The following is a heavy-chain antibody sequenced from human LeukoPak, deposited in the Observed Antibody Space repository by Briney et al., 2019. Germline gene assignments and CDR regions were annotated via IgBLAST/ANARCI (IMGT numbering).Heavy chain of an antibody. V-gene: IGHV4-59*08. CDR2: IYYSGST. Sequence: SETLSPTCTVSGGSISSYYWSWIRQPPGKGLEWIGYIYYSGSTNYNPSLKSRVTISVDTSKNQFSLKLSSVTAADTAVYYCAGRYMTTGWFDPWGQGTLVTVSS. J-gene: IGHJ5*02. CDR1: GGSISSYY. D-gene: IGHD4-17*01. CDR3: AGRYMTTGWFDP.